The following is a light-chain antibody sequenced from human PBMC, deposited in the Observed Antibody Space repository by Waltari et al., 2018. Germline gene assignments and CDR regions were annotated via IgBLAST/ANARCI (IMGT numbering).Light chain of an antibody. CDR2: GAS. CDR3: QQYNVWPPIT. J-gene: IGKJ5*01. Sequence: DIVMPSSPAPLSVSPGDRSTLSCRASQNINDNVAWYQQKPGQAPRLLIYGASTRATGIPARSRSSGGGTEFTLSISSLQTEDVGVYYCQQYNVWPPITFGQGTRLEIK. V-gene: IGKV3-15*01. CDR1: QNINDN.